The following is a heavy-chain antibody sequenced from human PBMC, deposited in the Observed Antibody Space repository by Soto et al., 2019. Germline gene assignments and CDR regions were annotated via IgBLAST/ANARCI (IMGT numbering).Heavy chain of an antibody. CDR3: TTLSYLYYDGMDV. CDR1: GFTFTNAW. J-gene: IGHJ6*02. D-gene: IGHD2-2*01. V-gene: IGHV3-15*01. CDR2: IKSKVDGGTA. Sequence: AGGSLRLSCVTSGFTFTNAWMNWVRQGPGKGLEWLGRIKSKVDGGTADYVAATKGRFSISRDDLKNMLYLQMNSLKPDDTAVYYCTTLSYLYYDGMDVWGQGTTVTVSS.